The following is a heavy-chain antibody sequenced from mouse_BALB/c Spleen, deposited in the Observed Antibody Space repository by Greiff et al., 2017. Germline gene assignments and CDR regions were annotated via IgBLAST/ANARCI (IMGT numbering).Heavy chain of an antibody. Sequence: EVKLVESGPGLVKPSQSLSLTCTVTGYSITSDYAWNWIRQFPGNKLEWMGYISYSGSTSYNPSLKSRISITRDTSKNQFFLQLNSVTTEDTATYYCARVYDGYYGAYWGQGTLVTVSA. CDR2: ISYSGST. CDR1: GYSITSDYA. V-gene: IGHV3-2*02. J-gene: IGHJ3*01. CDR3: ARVYDGYYGAY. D-gene: IGHD2-3*01.